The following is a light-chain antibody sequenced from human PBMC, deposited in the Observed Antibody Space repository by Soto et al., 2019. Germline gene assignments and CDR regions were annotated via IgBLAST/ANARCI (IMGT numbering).Light chain of an antibody. CDR1: SSDVGGYNF. J-gene: IGLJ1*01. CDR3: SSYTSSTPLGYV. CDR2: EVS. Sequence: QSVLTQPASVSGSPGQSITISCTGTSSDVGGYNFVSWYQRHPGKAPKLMIYEVSNRPSGVSNRFSGSKSGNTASLTISGLQAEDEADYYCSSYTSSTPLGYVFGTGTKVTVL. V-gene: IGLV2-14*01.